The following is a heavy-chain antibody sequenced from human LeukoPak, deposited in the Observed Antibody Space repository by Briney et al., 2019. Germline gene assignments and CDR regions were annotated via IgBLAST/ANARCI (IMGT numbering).Heavy chain of an antibody. CDR2: IYTSGST. CDR1: GGSISSGSYY. J-gene: IGHJ4*02. Sequence: NASETLSLTCTVSGGSISSGSYYWSWIRQPAGKGLEWIGRIYTSGSTNYNPSLKSRVTISVDTSKNQFSLKLSSVTAADTAVYYCARVPSVIAARLRYFDYWGQGTLVTVSS. D-gene: IGHD6-6*01. V-gene: IGHV4-61*02. CDR3: ARVPSVIAARLRYFDY.